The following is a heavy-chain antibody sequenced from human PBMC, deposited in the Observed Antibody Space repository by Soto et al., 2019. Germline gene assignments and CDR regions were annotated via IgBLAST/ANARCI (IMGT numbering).Heavy chain of an antibody. Sequence: QVQLVQSGAEVKKPGASVKVSCKASGYTFTTYDITGVRQAPGQGLEWMGWISAFNGKTNYAQKLQGRVTMTTATSTSTAYIELRSLLSADTAVYYCARAVSHFYHYSSMDVWGKGTTVTVSS. D-gene: IGHD2-8*01. CDR3: ARAVSHFYHYSSMDV. J-gene: IGHJ6*03. CDR1: GYTFTTYD. CDR2: ISAFNGKT. V-gene: IGHV1-18*01.